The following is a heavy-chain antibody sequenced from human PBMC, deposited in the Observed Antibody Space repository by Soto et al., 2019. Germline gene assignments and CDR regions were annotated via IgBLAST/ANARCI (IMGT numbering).Heavy chain of an antibody. V-gene: IGHV4-59*01. J-gene: IGHJ4*02. CDR3: ARGVDMAHFDY. D-gene: IGHD2-15*01. CDR2: IYYSGST. CDR1: GGSISSYY. Sequence: PSDTLSLTCTVSGGSISSYYWSWIRQPPGKGLEWIGYIYYSGSTNYNPSLKSRVTISVDTSKNQFSLKLSSVTAADTAVYYCARGVDMAHFDYWGQGTLVTVSS.